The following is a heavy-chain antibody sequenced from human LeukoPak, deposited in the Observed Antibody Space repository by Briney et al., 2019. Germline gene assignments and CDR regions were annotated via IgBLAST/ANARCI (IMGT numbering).Heavy chain of an antibody. Sequence: ASVKISCKVSGYTFTDYYMHWVQQAPGKGLGWMGLVDPEDGETIYAEKFQGRVTITADTSTDTAYMELSSLRSEDTAVYYCATGSGSYHDYWGQGTLVTVSS. J-gene: IGHJ4*02. CDR3: ATGSGSYHDY. D-gene: IGHD1-26*01. CDR1: GYTFTDYY. CDR2: VDPEDGET. V-gene: IGHV1-69-2*01.